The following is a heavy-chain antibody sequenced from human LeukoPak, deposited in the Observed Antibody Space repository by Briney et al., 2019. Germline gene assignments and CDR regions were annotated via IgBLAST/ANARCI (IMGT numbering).Heavy chain of an antibody. D-gene: IGHD3-10*01. CDR2: ISGSGGNT. V-gene: IGHV3-23*01. J-gene: IGHJ4*02. CDR1: GFTFSSYA. Sequence: GSLRLSCAASGFTFSSYAMSWVRQAPGKGLEWVSAISGSGGNTYYADSVKGRFTISRDNSKNTLYLQMNSLRAEDTAVYYCAKAQRRFGELLKDPYDYWGQGTLVTVSS. CDR3: AKAQRRFGELLKDPYDY.